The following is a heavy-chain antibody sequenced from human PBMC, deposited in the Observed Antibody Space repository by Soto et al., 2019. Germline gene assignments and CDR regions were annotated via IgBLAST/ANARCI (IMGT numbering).Heavy chain of an antibody. CDR2: IRSKAYGGTK. Sequence: GESLRLSXTASGFTFGDYAMSWFRQAPGKVLEWVGFIRSKAYGGTKEYAASVKGRFTISRDDFKIIAYLQMNSLKTEDTAVYYCTRGITIFGVAGYYFDYWGQGTLVTVSS. J-gene: IGHJ4*02. V-gene: IGHV3-49*03. D-gene: IGHD3-3*01. CDR1: GFTFGDYA. CDR3: TRGITIFGVAGYYFDY.